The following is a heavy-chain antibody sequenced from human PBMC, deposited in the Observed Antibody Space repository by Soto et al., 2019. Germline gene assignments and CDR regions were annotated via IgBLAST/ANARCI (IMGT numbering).Heavy chain of an antibody. D-gene: IGHD3-16*01. V-gene: IGHV3-7*04. J-gene: IGHJ4*02. CDR2: IKQDGSNK. CDR1: GFTLSGYW. CDR3: ARGGGNFDQ. Sequence: EVQLVESGGGLVQPGGSLRLTCAASGFTLSGYWMSWVRQAPGKGLEWVANIKQDGSNKYYVDSVKGRFTISRDNAKSSLYLQMNSLTAEDTAVYYWARGGGNFDQWGQGTLVTVSS.